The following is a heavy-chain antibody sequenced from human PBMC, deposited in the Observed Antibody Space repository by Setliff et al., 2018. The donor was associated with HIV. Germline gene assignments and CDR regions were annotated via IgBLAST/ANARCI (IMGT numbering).Heavy chain of an antibody. CDR2: IKFDGSEK. V-gene: IGHV3-7*01. Sequence: PGGSLRLSCATSGFIFTTKWMTWVRQAPGKGLEWVANIKFDGSEKYYVDSVKGRFTISRDNAKKSLSLEMNSLRVEDTALYYCATDAYYYDSSTYDFVPHYLDHWGQGTLVTVSS. CDR3: ATDAYYYDSSTYDFVPHYLDH. D-gene: IGHD3-22*01. J-gene: IGHJ4*02. CDR1: GFIFTTKW.